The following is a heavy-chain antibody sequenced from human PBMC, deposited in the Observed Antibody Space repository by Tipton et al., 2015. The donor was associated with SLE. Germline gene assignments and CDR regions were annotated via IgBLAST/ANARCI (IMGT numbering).Heavy chain of an antibody. CDR2: IYSSGES. CDR3: ARSRVGASSPTDY. Sequence: TLSLTCSVTGGSISLGGFFWGWIRHHPGTGLEWIGYIYSSGESFYNPSLHSRLTISGDKSKNQLSLRLTSVTVADTAVYFCARSRVGASSPTDYWGPGILVTVSS. CDR1: GGSISLGGFF. V-gene: IGHV4-31*03. D-gene: IGHD1-26*01. J-gene: IGHJ4*02.